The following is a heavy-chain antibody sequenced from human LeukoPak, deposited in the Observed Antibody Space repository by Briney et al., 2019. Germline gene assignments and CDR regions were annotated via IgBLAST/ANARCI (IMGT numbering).Heavy chain of an antibody. V-gene: IGHV4-59*02. J-gene: IGHJ4*02. CDR1: GGSVSTSY. CDR2: IAYSVTT. D-gene: IGHD2-15*01. CDR3: ARDKHNAYRTGGRCSPFYFDS. Sequence: PSETLSLTCTVSGGSVSTSYWSWIRQPPGKGPECIGYIAYSVTTNYNPSLKSRVTISLDTSKNQFSLNLTSVTAADTAMYYCARDKHNAYRTGGRCSPFYFDSWGQGVLVTVSS.